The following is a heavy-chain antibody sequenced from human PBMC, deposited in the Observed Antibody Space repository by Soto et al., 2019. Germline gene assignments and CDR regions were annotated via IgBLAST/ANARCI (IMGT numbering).Heavy chain of an antibody. CDR2: INPNSGGT. V-gene: IGHV1-2*02. J-gene: IGHJ6*02. CDR3: ARSGARRPRSHDYYYYGMDV. Sequence: ASVKVSCKASGYTFTGYYMHWVRQAPGQGLEWMGWINPNSGGTNYAQKFQGRVTMTRDTSISTAYMELSRLRSDESAVYYCARSGARRPRSHDYYYYGMDVWGQGTTVTVSS. D-gene: IGHD6-6*01. CDR1: GYTFTGYY.